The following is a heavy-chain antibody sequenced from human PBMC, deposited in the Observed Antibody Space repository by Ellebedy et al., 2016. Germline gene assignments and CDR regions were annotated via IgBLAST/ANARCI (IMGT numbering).Heavy chain of an antibody. Sequence: GESLKISCAASGFTVSGNYMSWVRQAPGKGLEWISTLYAGGTIFYADSVRGRFTIFRDNSKNTLYLQMNSLTVEDTAVYYCAKGNAIFGPEPLDFWGQGTLVTVSS. CDR2: LYAGGTI. D-gene: IGHD1-14*01. J-gene: IGHJ4*02. V-gene: IGHV3-66*01. CDR1: GFTVSGNY. CDR3: AKGNAIFGPEPLDF.